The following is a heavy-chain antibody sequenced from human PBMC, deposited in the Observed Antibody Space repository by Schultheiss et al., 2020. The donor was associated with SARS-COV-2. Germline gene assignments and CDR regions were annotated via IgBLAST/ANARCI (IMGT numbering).Heavy chain of an antibody. V-gene: IGHV4-59*01. Sequence: SETLSLTCTVSGGSISSYYWSWIRQTPGKGLEWIGYIYYSGSTNYNPSLKSRVTISVDTSKNQFSLKLSSVTAADTAVYYCARDRVGYYYDSSGYYSGYYYGMDVWGQGTTVTVSS. D-gene: IGHD3-22*01. CDR2: IYYSGST. CDR1: GGSISSYY. CDR3: ARDRVGYYYDSSGYYSGYYYGMDV. J-gene: IGHJ6*02.